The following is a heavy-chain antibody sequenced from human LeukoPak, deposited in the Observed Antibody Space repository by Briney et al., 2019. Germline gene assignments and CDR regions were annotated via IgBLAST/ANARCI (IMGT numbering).Heavy chain of an antibody. CDR2: IYSNGAA. CDR3: ARKDGDY. J-gene: IGHJ4*02. CDR1: ATSLSRFH. Sequence: SETLSLTCTVSATSLSRFHWTWFRQPAGKRPEWIGPIYSNGAATLNPSLRGRVAMSVDLVKNQLFLKVASVTAADAAIYYCARKDGDYWGQGTLVTVSS. D-gene: IGHD3-10*01. V-gene: IGHV4-4*07.